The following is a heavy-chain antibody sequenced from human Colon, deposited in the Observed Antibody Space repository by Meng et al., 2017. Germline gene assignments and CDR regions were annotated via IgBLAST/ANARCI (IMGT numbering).Heavy chain of an antibody. CDR3: AMGFWKSGFDS. V-gene: IGHV6-1*01. CDR2: TYYTSKWNN. J-gene: IGHJ5*02. Sequence: QVRLPPSRPGLVNPPLTLSLTCATAGDNVPRSNTAWNWIRQSPSRGLEWLGRTYYTSKWNNDYAVSVRSRITINADTSKSQSSLHLNSVTPEDTAVYYCAMGFWKSGFDSWGQGTLVTVSS. D-gene: IGHD3-3*01. CDR1: GDNVPRSNTA.